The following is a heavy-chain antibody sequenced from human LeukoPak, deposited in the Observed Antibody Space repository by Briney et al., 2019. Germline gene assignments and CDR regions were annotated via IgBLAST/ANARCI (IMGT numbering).Heavy chain of an antibody. CDR1: GFTFDDYA. CDR2: ISWNSGSI. V-gene: IGHV3-9*01. J-gene: IGHJ6*03. Sequence: PGGSLRLSCAASGFTFDDYAMHWVRQAPGKGLEWVSGISWNSGSIGYADSVKGRFTVSRDNAKNSLYLQMNSLRAEDTALYYCAKDRGSGSDYYYYYMDVWAKGTTVTISS. CDR3: AKDRGSGSDYYYYYMDV. D-gene: IGHD3-22*01.